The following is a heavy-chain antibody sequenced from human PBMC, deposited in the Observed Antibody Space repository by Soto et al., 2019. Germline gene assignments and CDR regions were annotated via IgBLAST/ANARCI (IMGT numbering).Heavy chain of an antibody. V-gene: IGHV4-31*03. Sequence: SETLSLTCTVSGDSISSGGYYWSWIRQHPGKGLEWIGYIYYSGTTYYSPSLKSRVTITVDTSQNQFSLKLSSVTAADTAIYYCVIDRNGYNSLDYWGQGPLVTVSS. J-gene: IGHJ4*02. CDR1: GDSISSGGYY. CDR2: IYYSGTT. D-gene: IGHD5-12*01. CDR3: VIDRNGYNSLDY.